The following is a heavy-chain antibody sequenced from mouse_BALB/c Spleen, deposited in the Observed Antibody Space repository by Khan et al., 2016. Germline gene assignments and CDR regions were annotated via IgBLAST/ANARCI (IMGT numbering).Heavy chain of an antibody. CDR1: GFNIKDTY. D-gene: IGHD2-4*01. CDR2: IDPANGNT. J-gene: IGHJ3*01. Sequence: EVELVESGAELVKPGASVKLSCTASGFNIKDTYMHWVKQRPEQGLEWIGRIDPANGNTKYDPKFQGKATITEDTSSNPAYLPLSSLTSEDTAVYYCSRSHYDYDVGFAYWGQGTLVTVSA. V-gene: IGHV14-3*02. CDR3: SRSHYDYDVGFAY.